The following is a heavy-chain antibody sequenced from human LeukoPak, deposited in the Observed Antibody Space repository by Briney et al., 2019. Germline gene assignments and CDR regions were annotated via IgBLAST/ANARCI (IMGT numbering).Heavy chain of an antibody. CDR1: GGSISSTIYH. CDR3: ARDEPSMLRSYFAY. J-gene: IGHJ4*02. D-gene: IGHD3-16*01. Sequence: NPSETLSLTCTVSGGSISSTIYHWAWIRQSPGRGLEWIGSVHYSGSTYYNPSLKSRVTISMDTYKNQFSLRLNSVTAADTAVYYCARDEPSMLRSYFAYWGQGALAPVSS. V-gene: IGHV4-39*07. CDR2: VHYSGST.